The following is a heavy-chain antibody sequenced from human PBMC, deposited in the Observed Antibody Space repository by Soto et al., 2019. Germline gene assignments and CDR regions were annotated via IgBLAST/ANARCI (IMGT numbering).Heavy chain of an antibody. V-gene: IGHV5-51*01. J-gene: IGHJ4*02. CDR3: AKYLPERGYSFGPLNY. CDR2: IYPDDSDT. D-gene: IGHD5-18*01. CDR1: GYSFTTYW. Sequence: GESLKISCKASGYSFTTYWIGWVRQISGKGLEWMGIIYPDDSDTRYSPSFQGQVTISADKSIGTAYLQWSSLKASDSAMYYCAKYLPERGYSFGPLNYWGQGTLVTVSS.